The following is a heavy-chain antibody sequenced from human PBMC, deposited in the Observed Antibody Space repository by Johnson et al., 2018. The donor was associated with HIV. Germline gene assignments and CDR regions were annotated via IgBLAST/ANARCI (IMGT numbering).Heavy chain of an antibody. CDR1: GFAVSSNY. Sequence: VQLVESGGGLVRPGGSLRLSCAASGFAVSSNYMNWVRQTPGKGLEWVSILYSAGSAYYADSVMGRFTISRDNSKNTLYLQMNSLRPEDTAVYYCARAPPYYGGYSVSDAFDIWGQGTMVTVSS. V-gene: IGHV3-66*02. D-gene: IGHD3-22*01. J-gene: IGHJ3*02. CDR3: ARAPPYYGGYSVSDAFDI. CDR2: LYSAGSA.